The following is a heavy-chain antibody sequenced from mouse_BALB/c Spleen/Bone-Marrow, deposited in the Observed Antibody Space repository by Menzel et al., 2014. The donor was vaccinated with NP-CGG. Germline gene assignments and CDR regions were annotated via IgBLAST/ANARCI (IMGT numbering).Heavy chain of an antibody. CDR1: GFTFSSYT. CDR3: ARYPSYYYGYAMDY. J-gene: IGHJ4*01. Sequence: EVMLVESGGGLVKPGGSLKLSCAASGFTFSSYTMSWVRQTPEKRLEWVATISSGGGNTYYPDSVKGRFTISRDNAKNNLYLQMSSLRSEDTALYYCARYPSYYYGYAMDYWVKEPQSPSPQ. D-gene: IGHD1-1*01. V-gene: IGHV5-9*03. CDR2: ISSGGGNT.